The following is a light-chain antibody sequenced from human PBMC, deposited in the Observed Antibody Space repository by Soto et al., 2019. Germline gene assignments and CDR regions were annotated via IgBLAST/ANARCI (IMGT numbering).Light chain of an antibody. V-gene: IGKV1-5*03. J-gene: IGKJ1*01. CDR2: KAS. CDR3: QQYNTYST. Sequence: DIQMTQSPSTLSASVGDRVTITCRASQSINSRLAWYQQNLGKAPKLLIYKASSLQSGVPSRFSGSGSGTEFTLTISSLQPDDFAAYYCQQYNTYSTFGQGTKV. CDR1: QSINSR.